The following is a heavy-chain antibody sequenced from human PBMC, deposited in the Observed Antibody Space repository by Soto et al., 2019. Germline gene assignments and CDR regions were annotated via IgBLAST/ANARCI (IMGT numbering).Heavy chain of an antibody. D-gene: IGHD3-10*01. CDR2: IYHSGST. J-gene: IGHJ6*02. CDR3: ARDYYGSGDQGSYYYYCGMDV. CDR1: GGSISSGGSS. V-gene: IGHV4-30-2*01. Sequence: PSETLSLTCAVSGGSISSGGSSWSWIRQPPGKGLEWIGYIYHSGSTYYNPSLKSRVTISIDRSKNQFSLKLSSVIAADTAVYYCARDYYGSGDQGSYYYYCGMDVWGQGTTVTVSS.